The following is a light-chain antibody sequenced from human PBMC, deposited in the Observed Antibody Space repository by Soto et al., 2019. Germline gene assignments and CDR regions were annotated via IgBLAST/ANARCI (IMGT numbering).Light chain of an antibody. CDR2: DAS. CDR3: QQSYSTPPGT. J-gene: IGKJ1*01. V-gene: IGKV1-5*01. Sequence: IQMTQSPSTLSASIGDGVTITCRASQSISNSLAWYQQRPGKAPKLLIYDASSLESGVPSRFSGSGYGTEFTLTITSLQPDDSATYYCQQSYSTPPGTFGQGTKVDTK. CDR1: QSISNS.